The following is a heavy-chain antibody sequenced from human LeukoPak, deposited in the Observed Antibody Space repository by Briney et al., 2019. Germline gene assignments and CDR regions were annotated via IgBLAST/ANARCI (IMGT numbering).Heavy chain of an antibody. CDR1: GSSISSFY. CDR3: ARGRHPNSALASGWYFDY. CDR2: VYYSGST. D-gene: IGHD6-19*01. Sequence: SETLSLTCTVSGSSISSFYWSWIRQPPGRGLEWIGYVYYSGSTNYSPSLKSRVTISLDTSKNQFSLKLSSVTAADTAIYYCARGRHPNSALASGWYFDYWGQGTLVTVSS. V-gene: IGHV4-59*01. J-gene: IGHJ4*02.